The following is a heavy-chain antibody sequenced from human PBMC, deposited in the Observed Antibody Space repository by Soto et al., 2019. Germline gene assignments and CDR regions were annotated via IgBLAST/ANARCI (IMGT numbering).Heavy chain of an antibody. Sequence: SETLSLICTVSGESIATGAFYWSWIRLQSGKGPEWIGSIFYAGDTYYNPSLKSRVEISLDGSQNQFSLNLRSVTAADTAVYYCAREGDYRTWFEPWGPGTLVTVSS. CDR1: GESIATGAFY. V-gene: IGHV4-31*03. CDR2: IFYAGDT. CDR3: AREGDYRTWFEP. D-gene: IGHD4-17*01. J-gene: IGHJ5*02.